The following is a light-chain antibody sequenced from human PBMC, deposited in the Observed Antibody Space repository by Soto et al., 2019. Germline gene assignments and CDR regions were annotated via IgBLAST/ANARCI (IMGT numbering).Light chain of an antibody. CDR1: QSVRSSR. Sequence: EIVLTQSPGTLSLSPGERATLSCRASQSVRSSRLAWYQQKPGQAPRLLIYDASRRATGIPDRFSGSGPGTDFTLTISRREPEDFAVYYCQHYGTSPPVITFGQGTRLEIK. CDR3: QHYGTSPPVIT. V-gene: IGKV3-20*01. J-gene: IGKJ5*01. CDR2: DAS.